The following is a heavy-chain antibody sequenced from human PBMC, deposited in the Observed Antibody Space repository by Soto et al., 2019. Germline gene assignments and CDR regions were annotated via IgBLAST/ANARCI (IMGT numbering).Heavy chain of an antibody. J-gene: IGHJ4*02. D-gene: IGHD2-15*01. V-gene: IGHV1-69*13. CDR2: IIPIFGTA. CDR1: GGTFSSYA. CDR3: ARLGYCSGGSCYYHPD. Sequence: SVKVSCKASGGTFSSYAISWVRQAPGQGLEWMGGIIPIFGTANYAQKFQGRVTITADESTSTAYMELSSLRSEDTAVYYCARLGYCSGGSCYYHPDWGQGTLVTVSS.